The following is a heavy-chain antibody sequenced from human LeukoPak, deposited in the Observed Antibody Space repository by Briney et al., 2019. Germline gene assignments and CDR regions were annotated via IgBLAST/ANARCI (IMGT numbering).Heavy chain of an antibody. V-gene: IGHV3-33*01. CDR2: IWYDGSNK. D-gene: IGHD5-12*01. J-gene: IGHJ4*02. CDR1: GFTFSSYG. CDR3: ARIWFSEDIVATEGY. Sequence: PGGSLRLSCAASGFTFSSYGMHWVRQAPGKGLEWVAVIWYDGSNKYYADSVKGRFTISRDNSKNTLYLQMNSLRAEDTAVYYCARIWFSEDIVATEGYWGQGTLVTVSS.